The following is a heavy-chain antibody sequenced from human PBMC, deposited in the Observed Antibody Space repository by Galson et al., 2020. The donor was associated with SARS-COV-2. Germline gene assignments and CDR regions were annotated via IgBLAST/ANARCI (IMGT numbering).Heavy chain of an antibody. CDR3: ARPRSGSYLYWFDP. Sequence: GESLKISCAASGFTFSSYGMHWVRQAPGKGLEWVAVISYDGSNKYYADSVKGRFTISRDNSKNTLYLQMNSLRAEDTAGYYCARPRSGSYLYWFDPWGQGTLVTVSS. CDR1: GFTFSSYG. CDR2: ISYDGSNK. J-gene: IGHJ5*02. V-gene: IGHV3-30*03. D-gene: IGHD1-26*01.